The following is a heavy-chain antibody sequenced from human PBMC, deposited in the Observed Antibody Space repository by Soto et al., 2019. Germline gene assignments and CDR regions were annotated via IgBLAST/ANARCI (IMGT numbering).Heavy chain of an antibody. CDR3: ASGGDAYCGGDCYSYYYYGMDV. J-gene: IGHJ6*02. D-gene: IGHD2-21*02. Sequence: ASVKVYCKASGYTFTSYGISWVRQAPGQVLEWMGWISAYNGNTNYAQKLQGRVTMTTDTSTSTAYMELRSLRSDDTAVYYCASGGDAYCGGDCYSYYYYGMDVWGQGTTVTVSS. CDR1: GYTFTSYG. V-gene: IGHV1-18*01. CDR2: ISAYNGNT.